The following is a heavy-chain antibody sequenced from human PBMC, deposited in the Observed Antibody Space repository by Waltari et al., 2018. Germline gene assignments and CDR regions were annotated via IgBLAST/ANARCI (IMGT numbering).Heavy chain of an antibody. V-gene: IGHV1-18*01. Sequence: QVRLVQSGTEVKRPGASVKVSCQASGCTFNNFGFSWVGQAPGHGLEWLGWISAYSGATHYAEKFQGRVTMTTDTSTDIVYMDLRSLRSDDTAVYFCARNIMRRIDEWGQGTLLTVSS. D-gene: IGHD3-16*01. CDR2: ISAYSGAT. CDR3: ARNIMRRIDE. CDR1: GCTFNNFG. J-gene: IGHJ4*02.